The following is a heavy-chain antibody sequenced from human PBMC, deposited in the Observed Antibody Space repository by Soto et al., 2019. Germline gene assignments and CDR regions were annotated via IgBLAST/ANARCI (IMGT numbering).Heavy chain of an antibody. J-gene: IGHJ6*02. CDR3: ARDIESVTAKHFFYYYAMDV. V-gene: IGHV1-18*01. D-gene: IGHD2-8*01. CDR2: VSANNGHT. Sequence: ASVKVSCKASGFTFSNYGLNWVRQAPGQGLEWMGWVSANNGHTNYAQNPQGRVSMTTDTSTSTAYMELRGLSFDDTAVYYCARDIESVTAKHFFYYYAMDVWGQGTTVTVSS. CDR1: GFTFSNYG.